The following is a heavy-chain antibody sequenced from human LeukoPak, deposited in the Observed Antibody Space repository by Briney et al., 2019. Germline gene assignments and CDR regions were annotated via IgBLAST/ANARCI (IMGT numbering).Heavy chain of an antibody. Sequence: GGSLRLSCAASGFTFSTYDMTWVRQAPGKGREWVSTIDGSGGTTNYEHSGKGRFTISRDNAKNSLYLQMNSLRAEDTAVYYCARKRGYSGGYFDYWGQGTLVTVSS. V-gene: IGHV3-23*01. D-gene: IGHD2-15*01. J-gene: IGHJ4*02. CDR3: ARKRGYSGGYFDY. CDR1: GFTFSTYD. CDR2: IDGSGGTT.